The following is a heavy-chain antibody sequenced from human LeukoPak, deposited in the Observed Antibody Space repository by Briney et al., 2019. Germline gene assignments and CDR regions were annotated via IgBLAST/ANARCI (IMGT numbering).Heavy chain of an antibody. D-gene: IGHD3-22*01. CDR1: GYIFTSYY. J-gene: IGHJ3*02. CDR2: INPSGGSI. CDR3: ARVGYYDSSGYYGAFDI. V-gene: IGHV1-46*01. Sequence: ASVKVSCKASGYIFTSYYMYWVRQAPGQGLEWMGIINPSGGSIRYAQKFQGRVTMTRDTSTSTVYMELSSLRSEDTAVYYCARVGYYDSSGYYGAFDIWGQGTMVTVSS.